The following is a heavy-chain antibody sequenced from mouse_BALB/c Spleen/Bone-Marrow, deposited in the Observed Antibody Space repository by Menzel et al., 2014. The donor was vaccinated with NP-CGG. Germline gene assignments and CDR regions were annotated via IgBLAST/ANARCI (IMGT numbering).Heavy chain of an antibody. CDR1: GFDFSRYW. J-gene: IGHJ3*01. V-gene: IGHV4-1*02. CDR2: INPDSSTI. D-gene: IGHD2-3*01. Sequence: EVKLMESGGGLVQPGGSLKLSCAASGFDFSRYWMSWVRQAPGKGLEWIGEINPDSSTINYTPSLRDKFIISRDNAKNTLYLQMSKVRSEDTALYYCARLGYYGGFAYWGQGTLVTVSA. CDR3: ARLGYYGGFAY.